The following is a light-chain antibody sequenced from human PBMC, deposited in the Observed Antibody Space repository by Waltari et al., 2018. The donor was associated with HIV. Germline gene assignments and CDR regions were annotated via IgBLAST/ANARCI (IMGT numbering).Light chain of an antibody. CDR2: DVS. CDR3: SSYTTSSTWV. V-gene: IGLV2-14*01. J-gene: IGLJ3*02. CDR1: SSDVGGYNY. Sequence: QSALTQPASVSGSPGQSITISCTGTSSDVGGYNYVSWYQQHPGKAPKLMIYDVSNRPSGVSYRFSGSKSGNTASLTISGLQAEDEADYYCSSYTTSSTWVFGGGTKLTVL.